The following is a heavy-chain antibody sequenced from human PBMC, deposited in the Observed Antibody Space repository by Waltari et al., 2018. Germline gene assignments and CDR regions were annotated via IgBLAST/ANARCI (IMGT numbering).Heavy chain of an antibody. CDR2: ISYSGRT. V-gene: IGHV4-39*01. Sequence: QLQLQGSGPGLVKPSETLSLTCTVSGGSISTTSTYYWGWIRQPPGKGLEWIGTISYSGRTSYNPSLKGRVTISVDTSNNQFSLKLSAVSAADTAVYYCAVRFQGSSSYYRRQNLLLDVWGQGTTVTVSS. J-gene: IGHJ6*02. CDR3: AVRFQGSSSYYRRQNLLLDV. D-gene: IGHD3-3*01. CDR1: GGSISTTSTYY.